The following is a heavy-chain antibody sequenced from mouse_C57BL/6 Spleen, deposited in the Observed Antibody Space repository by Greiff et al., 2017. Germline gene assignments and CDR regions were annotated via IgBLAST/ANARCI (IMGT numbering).Heavy chain of an antibody. CDR2: IDPSDSET. Sequence: QVQLQQPGAELVRPGSSVKLSCKASGYTFTSYWMHWVKQRPIQGLEWIGNIDPSDSETHYNQKFKDKATLTVDKSSSTAYMQLSSLTSEDSAVYYCARDGGSSYYFDYWGQGTTLTVSS. J-gene: IGHJ2*01. D-gene: IGHD1-1*01. CDR3: ARDGGSSYYFDY. V-gene: IGHV1-52*01. CDR1: GYTFTSYW.